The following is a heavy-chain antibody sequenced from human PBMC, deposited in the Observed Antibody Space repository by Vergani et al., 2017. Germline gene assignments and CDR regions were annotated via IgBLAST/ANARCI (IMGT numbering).Heavy chain of an antibody. CDR1: GGTFSSYA. V-gene: IGHV1-69*12. D-gene: IGHD6-13*01. J-gene: IGHJ6*02. CDR2: IIPIFGTA. CDR3: AGEGPTAAGYYYYYGMDV. Sequence: QVQLVQSGAEVKKPGSSVKVSCKASGGTFSSYAISWVRQAPGQGLEWMGGIIPIFGTANYAQKFQGRVTITADESTSTAYMELSSLRSEDTAVYYCAGEGPTAAGYYYYYGMDVWGQGTTVTVSS.